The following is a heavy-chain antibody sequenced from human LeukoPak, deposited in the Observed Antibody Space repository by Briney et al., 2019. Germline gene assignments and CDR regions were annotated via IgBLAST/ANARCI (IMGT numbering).Heavy chain of an antibody. CDR3: ARDPAYGALDY. CDR2: INQDGKTK. CDR1: GFTFSSFD. J-gene: IGHJ4*02. Sequence: GGSLRLSCAASGFTFSSFDMNWVRQAPGRGLEWVADINQDGKTKSYMDSVEGRFTISRDNARNSMYLQMSSLRAEDTAVYYCARDPAYGALDYWGQGTLVTVSS. D-gene: IGHD4-17*01. V-gene: IGHV3-7*01.